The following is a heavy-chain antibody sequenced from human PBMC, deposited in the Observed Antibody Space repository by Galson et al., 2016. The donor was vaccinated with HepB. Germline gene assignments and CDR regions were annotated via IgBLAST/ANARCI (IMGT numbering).Heavy chain of an antibody. CDR1: GGSINSNRHY. Sequence: SETLSLTCTVYGGSINSNRHYWGWIRQPPGKGLEWIASMYYTGSTYYNPSLKSRHTLSIDSSKNHFTLKLSSVPPADTTIYFCATDTVDTPMVYDYWGQGALVVVSS. D-gene: IGHD5-18*01. CDR2: MYYTGST. V-gene: IGHV4-39*06. J-gene: IGHJ4*02. CDR3: ATDTVDTPMVYDY.